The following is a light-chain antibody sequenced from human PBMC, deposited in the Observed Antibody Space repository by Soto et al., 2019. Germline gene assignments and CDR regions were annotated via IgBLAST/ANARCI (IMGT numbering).Light chain of an antibody. J-gene: IGKJ4*01. CDR1: QDITND. V-gene: IGKV1-33*01. Sequence: DIQMTQSPSSLSASVGDRVTITCQASQDITNDLNWYQQKPGKAPKVLIYEASNLETGGPSRFSGSGSGTDFTFTISSLQPEDIATYCCQQYDNVPLTFGGGTKVEIK. CDR2: EAS. CDR3: QQYDNVPLT.